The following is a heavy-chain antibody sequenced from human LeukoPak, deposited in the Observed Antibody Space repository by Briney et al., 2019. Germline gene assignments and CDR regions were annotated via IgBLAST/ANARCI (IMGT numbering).Heavy chain of an antibody. J-gene: IGHJ4*02. CDR2: IYYSGST. V-gene: IGHV4-59*01. CDR1: GGAISSYY. D-gene: IGHD2-21*02. Sequence: ASETLSLTCTVSGGAISSYYWSWIRQPPGKELEWIGYIYYSGSTNYNPSLKSRVTISVDTSKNQSSLKLNSVTAADTAVYYCARDRGGYCGGDCYSVFDYWGQGTLVTVSS. CDR3: ARDRGGYCGGDCYSVFDY.